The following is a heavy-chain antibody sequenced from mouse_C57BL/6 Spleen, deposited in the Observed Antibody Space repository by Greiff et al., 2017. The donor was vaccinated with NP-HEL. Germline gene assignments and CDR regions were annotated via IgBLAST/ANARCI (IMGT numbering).Heavy chain of an antibody. V-gene: IGHV1-50*01. J-gene: IGHJ3*01. Sequence: QVQLQQPGAELVKPGASVKLSCKASGYTFTSYWMQWVKQRPGQGLEWIGEIDPSDSYTNYNQKFKGKATLTVDTSSSTAYMQLSSLTSEDSAVYYCARPYYSNYEGFAYWGQGTLVTVSA. CDR2: IDPSDSYT. D-gene: IGHD2-5*01. CDR3: ARPYYSNYEGFAY. CDR1: GYTFTSYW.